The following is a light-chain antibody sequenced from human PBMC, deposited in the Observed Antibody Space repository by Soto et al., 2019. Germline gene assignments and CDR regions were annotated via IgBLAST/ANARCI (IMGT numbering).Light chain of an antibody. CDR1: QSISSW. CDR2: ATS. V-gene: IGKV1-39*01. Sequence: DIRMTQYPSTLSASVGDRVTITCWASQSISSWLAWYQKKPGKAPKLLIYATSSLQSGVPSRLSGSGYGTDLSITITSLQTEDFETYFCQQSYNTPLTFGGGTKVDI. J-gene: IGKJ4*01. CDR3: QQSYNTPLT.